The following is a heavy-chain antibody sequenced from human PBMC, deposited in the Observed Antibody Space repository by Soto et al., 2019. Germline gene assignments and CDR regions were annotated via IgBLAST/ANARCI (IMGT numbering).Heavy chain of an antibody. CDR3: ARDLLWFGELPADYYYGMVV. CDR1: GGSLSGYY. CDR2: INHSGST. J-gene: IGHJ6*02. Sequence: SETLSLTCAVYGGSLSGYYWSWIRQPPGKGLEWIGEINHSGSTNYNPSLKSRVTISVDTSKNQFSLKRSSVTAADTAVYYCARDLLWFGELPADYYYGMVVWGQGTTVTVSS. V-gene: IGHV4-34*01. D-gene: IGHD3-10*01.